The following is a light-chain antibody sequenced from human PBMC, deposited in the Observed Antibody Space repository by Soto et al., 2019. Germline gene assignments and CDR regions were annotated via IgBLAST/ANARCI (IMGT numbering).Light chain of an antibody. Sequence: ETMMTQSPDTLSVSLGERATLSCRASQSVSSSFLAWYQQKPGQAPRLLIYYISTRATGIPARFSGSGSGTEFTLTINSLQSEDSAVYYCQQHNQWPITFGQGTRLEIK. V-gene: IGKV3D-15*01. CDR2: YIS. J-gene: IGKJ5*01. CDR3: QQHNQWPIT. CDR1: QSVSSS.